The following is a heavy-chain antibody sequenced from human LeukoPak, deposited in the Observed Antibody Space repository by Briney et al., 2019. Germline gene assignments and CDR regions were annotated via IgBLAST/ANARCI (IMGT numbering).Heavy chain of an antibody. CDR2: ISGSGGGT. Sequence: GGSLRLSCVASGFTFNNYGMSWVRQAPGKGLELVSGISGSGGGTYYADSVKGRFTISRDNSKNTLYLQMKSLRAEDTAVYHCAKNYYDSSGHFDYWGQGTLVTVSS. V-gene: IGHV3-23*01. D-gene: IGHD3-22*01. CDR1: GFTFNNYG. CDR3: AKNYYDSSGHFDY. J-gene: IGHJ4*02.